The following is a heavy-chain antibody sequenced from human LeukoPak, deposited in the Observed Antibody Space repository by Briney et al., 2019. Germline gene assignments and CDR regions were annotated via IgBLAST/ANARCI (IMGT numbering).Heavy chain of an antibody. CDR3: ARMAAIDY. CDR2: INQDGSEK. Sequence: PGGSLRLSCEASGFTFSSFAMSWVRQAPGKGLEWLANINQDGSEKYYVDSVKGRFTISRDNAKNSLFLQMNNLRAEDTAVYYCARMAAIDYWGQGTLVTVSS. V-gene: IGHV3-7*01. D-gene: IGHD1-26*01. J-gene: IGHJ4*02. CDR1: GFTFSSFA.